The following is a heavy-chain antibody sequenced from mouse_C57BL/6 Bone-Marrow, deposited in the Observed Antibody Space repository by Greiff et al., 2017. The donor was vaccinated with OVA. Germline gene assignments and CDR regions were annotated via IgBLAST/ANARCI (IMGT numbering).Heavy chain of an antibody. Sequence: QVQLKQSGAELARPGASVKLSCKASGYTFTSYGISWVKQSTGQGLEWIGEIYPRSGNTYYNEKFKGKATLTADKSSSTAYMELRSLTSEDSAVYFCARPTVNYAMDYWGQGTSVTVSS. CDR3: ARPTVNYAMDY. CDR2: IYPRSGNT. V-gene: IGHV1-81*01. J-gene: IGHJ4*01. CDR1: GYTFTSYG. D-gene: IGHD1-1*01.